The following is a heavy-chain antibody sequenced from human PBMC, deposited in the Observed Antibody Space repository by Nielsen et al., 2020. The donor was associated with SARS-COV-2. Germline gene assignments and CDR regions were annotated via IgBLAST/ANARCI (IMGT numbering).Heavy chain of an antibody. CDR3: ARISVAGTFFDY. Sequence: WIRQPPGKGLEWIGEINHSGSTNYNPSFKSRVTISVDTSKNQFSLKLSSVTAADTAVYYCARISVAGTFFDYWGQGTLVTVSS. D-gene: IGHD6-19*01. J-gene: IGHJ4*02. V-gene: IGHV4-34*01. CDR2: INHSGST.